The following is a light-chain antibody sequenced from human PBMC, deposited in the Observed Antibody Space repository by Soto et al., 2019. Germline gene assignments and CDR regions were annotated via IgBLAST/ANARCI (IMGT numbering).Light chain of an antibody. CDR3: QQLNDYPLT. CDR2: AAS. V-gene: IGKV1-9*01. J-gene: IGKJ4*01. CDR1: QGITSY. Sequence: IQLTQSPSSLSASVGDRVTITRRASQGITSYLAWYQKKPGKAPKLLIYAASTLQSGVPSRFSGSGSGTDFTLTVSSLQPEDFATYYCQQLNDYPLTFGGGTKVEIK.